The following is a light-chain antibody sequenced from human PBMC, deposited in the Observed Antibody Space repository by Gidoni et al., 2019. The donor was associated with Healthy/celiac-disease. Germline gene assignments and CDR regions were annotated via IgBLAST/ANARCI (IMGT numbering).Light chain of an antibody. CDR2: AAS. CDR3: QQLNSYPNT. J-gene: IGKJ2*01. CDR1: QGISSY. Sequence: DIQLTQSPSFLSASVGDRVTITCRASQGISSYLAWYQQKPGKAPKLLIYAASTLQSGVPSRFSGSGSGTGFTLTISSLQPEDFATYYCQQLNSYPNTFGQGTKLEIK. V-gene: IGKV1-9*01.